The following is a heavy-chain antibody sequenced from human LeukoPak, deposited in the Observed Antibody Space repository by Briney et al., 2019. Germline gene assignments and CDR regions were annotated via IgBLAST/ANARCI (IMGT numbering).Heavy chain of an antibody. CDR3: ARRGAVAGTVDY. D-gene: IGHD6-19*01. CDR1: GFIFSSYW. V-gene: IGHV3-74*01. CDR2: INSDGSST. J-gene: IGHJ4*02. Sequence: GGSLRLSCAASGFIFSSYWMFWVRRAPGKGLLCVSRINSDGSSTSYADSAKGRFTISRDNAKNTLYLQMNSLRAEDTAVYYCARRGAVAGTVDYWGQGTLVTVSS.